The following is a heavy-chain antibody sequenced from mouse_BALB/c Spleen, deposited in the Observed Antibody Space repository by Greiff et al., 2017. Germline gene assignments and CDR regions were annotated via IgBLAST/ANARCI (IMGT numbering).Heavy chain of an antibody. J-gene: IGHJ3*01. V-gene: IGHV1-54*01. CDR1: GYAFTNYL. CDR3: ARPGGSSPWFAY. Sequence: QVQLKQSGAELVRPGTSVKVSCKASGYAFTNYLIEWVKQRPGQGLEWIGVINPGSGGTNYNEKFKGKATLTADKSSSTAYMQLSSLTSDDSAVYFCARPGGSSPWFAYWGQGTLVTVSA. CDR2: INPGSGGT. D-gene: IGHD1-1*01.